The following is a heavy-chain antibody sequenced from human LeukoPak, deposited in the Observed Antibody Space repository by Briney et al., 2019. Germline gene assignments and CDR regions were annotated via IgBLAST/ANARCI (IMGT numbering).Heavy chain of an antibody. J-gene: IGHJ4*02. CDR1: GYTFTSYA. Sequence: ASVKVSCKASGYTFTSYAMNWVRQAPGQGLEWMGWINTNTGNPTYAQGFTGRFVFSLDTSVSTAYLQISSLKAEDTAVYHCARDLWGYYYGSGSYSTSDYWGQGTLVTVSS. V-gene: IGHV7-4-1*02. CDR2: INTNTGNP. CDR3: ARDLWGYYYGSGSYSTSDY. D-gene: IGHD3-10*01.